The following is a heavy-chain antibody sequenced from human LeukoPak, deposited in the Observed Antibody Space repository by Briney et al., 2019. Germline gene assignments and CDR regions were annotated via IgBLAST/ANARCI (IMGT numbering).Heavy chain of an antibody. CDR2: IYTSGST. CDR3: ARGSSSWATGFDP. J-gene: IGHJ5*02. V-gene: IGHV4-61*02. D-gene: IGHD6-13*01. Sequence: SQTLSLTCTVSAGSISSGSYYWSWIRQPAGKGLEWIGRIYTSGSTNYNPSLKSRVTIPVDTSKNQFSLKLSSVTVADTAVYYCARGSSSWATGFDPWGQGTLVTVSS. CDR1: AGSISSGSYY.